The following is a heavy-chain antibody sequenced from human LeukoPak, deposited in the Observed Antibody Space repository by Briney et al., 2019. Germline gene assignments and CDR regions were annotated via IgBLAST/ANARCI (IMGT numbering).Heavy chain of an antibody. J-gene: IGHJ4*02. Sequence: GGSLRLSCAAFGFTVSSNYMSWVRQAPGKGLEWVSGINADDFRTYYADSVKGRFTISRDNSKNTLSLQLNSLRAEDTAVYYCAKDATRTSGWYYFDHWGQGTLVTVSS. CDR3: AKDATRTSGWYYFDH. CDR1: GFTVSSNY. V-gene: IGHV3-23*01. D-gene: IGHD6-19*01. CDR2: INADDFRT.